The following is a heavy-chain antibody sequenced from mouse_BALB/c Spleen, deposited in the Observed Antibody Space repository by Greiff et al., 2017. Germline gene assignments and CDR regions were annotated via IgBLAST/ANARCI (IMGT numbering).Heavy chain of an antibody. CDR1: GFTFSSYA. D-gene: IGHD1-1*01. CDR2: ISSGGST. V-gene: IGHV5-6-5*01. J-gene: IGHJ1*01. Sequence: DVMLVESGGGLVKPGGSLKLSCAASGFTFSSYAMSWVRQTPEKRLEWVASISSGGSTYYPDSVKGRFTISRDNARNILYLQMSSLRSEDTAMYYCAREGYGSSPYWYFDVWGAGTTVTVSS. CDR3: AREGYGSSPYWYFDV.